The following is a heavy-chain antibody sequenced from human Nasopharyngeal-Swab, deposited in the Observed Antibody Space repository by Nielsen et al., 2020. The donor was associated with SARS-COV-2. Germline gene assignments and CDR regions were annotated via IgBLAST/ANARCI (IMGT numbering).Heavy chain of an antibody. CDR2: ISYDGSNK. V-gene: IGHV3-30*04. Sequence: GGSLRLSCAASGFTFSSYAMHWVRQAPGKGLEGVAVISYDGSNKYYADSVKGRFTISRDNSKNTLYLQMNSLRAEDTAVYYCAREYSSGWYIFDYWGQGTLVTVSS. J-gene: IGHJ4*02. CDR3: AREYSSGWYIFDY. CDR1: GFTFSSYA. D-gene: IGHD6-19*01.